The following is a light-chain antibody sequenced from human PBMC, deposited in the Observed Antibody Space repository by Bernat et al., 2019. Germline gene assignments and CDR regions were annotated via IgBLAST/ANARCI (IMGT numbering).Light chain of an antibody. CDR3: AAWDDSLSGPV. CDR2: RSN. J-gene: IGLJ3*02. Sequence: QSVLTQPPSASGTPGQRVTISCSGTSSNIGSNYVHWYQQLPGTAPKLLIHRSNERPSGVPDRFFGSKSGTSPSLAINGLRSEDEADYFCAAWDDSLSGPVFGGGTKVTVL. CDR1: SSNIGSNY. V-gene: IGLV1-47*02.